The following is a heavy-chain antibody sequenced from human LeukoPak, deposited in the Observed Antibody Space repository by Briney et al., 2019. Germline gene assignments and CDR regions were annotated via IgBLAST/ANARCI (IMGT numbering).Heavy chain of an antibody. CDR3: TRPDGDDFWSGYRGFNWFDP. Sequence: PGGSLRLSCAASGFTFSGSAMHWVRQASGKGLEWVGRIRSKANSYATAYAASVKGRFTISRDDSKNTAYLQMNSLKTEDTAVYYCTRPDGDDFWSGYRGFNWFDPWAREPWSPSPQ. CDR2: IRSKANSYAT. CDR1: GFTFSGSA. J-gene: IGHJ5*02. D-gene: IGHD3-3*01. V-gene: IGHV3-73*01.